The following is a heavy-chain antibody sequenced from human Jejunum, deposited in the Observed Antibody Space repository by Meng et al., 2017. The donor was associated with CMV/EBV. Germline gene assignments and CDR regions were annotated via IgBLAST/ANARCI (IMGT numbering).Heavy chain of an antibody. CDR1: GDTCRTYA. CDR3: AREAHFSFDL. J-gene: IGHJ4*02. CDR2: IIPFLDVS. Sequence: ACKASGDTCRTYAISWVRQAPGQRLEWMGNIIPFLDVSKYAQKFQDRVTFTTDRSTNTIYMELSSLRSDDTAMYFCAREAHFSFDLWGQGTLVTVSS. D-gene: IGHD2/OR15-2a*01. V-gene: IGHV1-69*04.